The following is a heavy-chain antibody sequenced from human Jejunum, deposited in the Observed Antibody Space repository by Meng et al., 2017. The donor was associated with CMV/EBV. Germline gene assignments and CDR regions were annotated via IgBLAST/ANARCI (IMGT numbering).Heavy chain of an antibody. J-gene: IGHJ4*02. Sequence: CGFNYRKYKLNWVRKAPGKGLEWNAYNSSSGNDLDYADSGKGRFTSDRDNAKNSLYLQMDSLRAEDTAVYYSARGDYDFWSGYWGQGTVVTVSS. CDR2: NSSSGNDL. V-gene: IGHV3-48*03. CDR1: GFNYRKYK. D-gene: IGHD3-3*01. CDR3: ARGDYDFWSGY.